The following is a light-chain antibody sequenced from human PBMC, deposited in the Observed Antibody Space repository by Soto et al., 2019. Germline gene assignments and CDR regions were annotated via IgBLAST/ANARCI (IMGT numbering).Light chain of an antibody. V-gene: IGLV1-47*02. CDR1: SSNIGSNY. J-gene: IGLJ3*02. Sequence: QSVLTQPPSASGTPGQRVIISCSGRSSNIGSNYVYWFQHLPGTAPKLLIYANDQRASGVPDRFSGSKSGTSASLAISGLRSEDEADDYCAAWDDSLGGSWVFGGGTKVTVL. CDR2: AND. CDR3: AAWDDSLGGSWV.